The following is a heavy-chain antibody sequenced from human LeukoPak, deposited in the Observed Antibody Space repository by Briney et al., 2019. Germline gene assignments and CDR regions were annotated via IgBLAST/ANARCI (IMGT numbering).Heavy chain of an antibody. J-gene: IGHJ6*03. Sequence: PSETLSLTCAVYGGSFSGYYWSWIRQPPGQGLEWMGEINHSGSTNYNPSLKSRVTISVDTSKNQYSLKLSSVTAADTAVYYCARGAYCSSTSCYGGLYYYYYMDVWGKGTTVTISS. CDR2: INHSGST. CDR1: GGSFSGYY. CDR3: ARGAYCSSTSCYGGLYYYYYMDV. D-gene: IGHD2-2*01. V-gene: IGHV4-34*01.